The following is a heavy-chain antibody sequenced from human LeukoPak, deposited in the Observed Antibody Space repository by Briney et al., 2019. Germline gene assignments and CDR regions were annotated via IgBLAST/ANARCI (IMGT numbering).Heavy chain of an antibody. CDR1: GGSISSYY. Sequence: PSETLSLTCTVSGGSISSYYWSWIRQPPGKGLEWIGYIYYSGSTNYNPSLKSRVTISVDTSKNQFSLKLSPVTAADTAVYYCARDPTTVTKGFDIWGQGTVITVSS. D-gene: IGHD4-17*01. CDR2: IYYSGST. V-gene: IGHV4-59*12. CDR3: ARDPTTVTKGFDI. J-gene: IGHJ3*02.